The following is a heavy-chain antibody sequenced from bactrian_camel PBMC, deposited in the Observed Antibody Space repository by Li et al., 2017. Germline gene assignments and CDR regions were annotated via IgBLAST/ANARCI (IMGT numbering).Heavy chain of an antibody. D-gene: IGHD2*01. CDR3: AADESGRASWWLLLHDYELND. Sequence: VQLVESGGGSVQAGGSLRLSCVASGDTIGRYCMGWFRQIPDKEREGVAAIDSNDSTSYADSVKGRFTISVDNAKNTLYLQMNSLKPEDTAMYYCAADESGRASWWLLLHDYELNDWGQGTQVTVS. V-gene: IGHV3S55*01. CDR1: GDTIGRYC. CDR2: IDSNDST. J-gene: IGHJ4*01.